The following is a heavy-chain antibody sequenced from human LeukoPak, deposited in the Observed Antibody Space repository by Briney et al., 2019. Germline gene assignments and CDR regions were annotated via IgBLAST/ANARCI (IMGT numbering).Heavy chain of an antibody. D-gene: IGHD2-15*01. CDR1: GGSLSGYY. CDR3: ARGRTRYCSGGSCHNWFDP. J-gene: IGHJ5*02. V-gene: IGHV4-34*01. CDR2: INHSGST. Sequence: SSETLSLTCAVYGGSLSGYYWSWIRQPPGKGLEWIGEINHSGSTNYNPSLKSRVTISVDTSKNQFSLKLSSVTAADTAVYYCARGRTRYCSGGSCHNWFDPWGQGTLVTVSS.